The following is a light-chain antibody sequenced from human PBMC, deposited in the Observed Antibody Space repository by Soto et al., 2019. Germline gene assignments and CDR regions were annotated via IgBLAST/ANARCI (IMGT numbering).Light chain of an antibody. CDR1: SGHNTYA. J-gene: IGLJ3*02. CDR2: LNSDGSH. CDR3: QTWGTGPWV. Sequence: QLVLTQSPSASASLGASVKLTCTLSSGHNTYAIAWHQQQPEKGPRYLMKLNSDGSHSKGDGIPDRFSGSSSGAERYLTISSLQSEDEADYYCQTWGTGPWVFGGGTQLTVL. V-gene: IGLV4-69*01.